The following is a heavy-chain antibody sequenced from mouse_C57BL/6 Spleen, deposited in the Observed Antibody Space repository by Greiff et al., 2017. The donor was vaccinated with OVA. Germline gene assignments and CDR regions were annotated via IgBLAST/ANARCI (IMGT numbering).Heavy chain of an antibody. CDR1: GYTFTDYN. Sequence: EVQLQQSGPELVKPGASVKIPCKASGYTFTDYNMDWVKQSHGKSLEWIGDINPNNGGTIYNQKFTGKATLTVDKSSSTAYMELRSLTSEDTAVYYWARKLTGKGFDAMDYWGQGTSVTVSS. V-gene: IGHV1-18*01. CDR2: INPNNGGT. D-gene: IGHD4-1*01. J-gene: IGHJ4*01. CDR3: ARKLTGKGFDAMDY.